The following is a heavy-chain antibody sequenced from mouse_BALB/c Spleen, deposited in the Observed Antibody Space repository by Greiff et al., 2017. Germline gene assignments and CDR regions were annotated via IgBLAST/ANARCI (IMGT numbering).Heavy chain of an antibody. CDR1: GFTFSSYG. CDR3: GRDWTYYDDDWAMGY. CDR2: INSNGGST. J-gene: IGHJ4*01. D-gene: IGHD2-4*01. Sequence: EVQVVESGGGLVQPGGSLKLSCAASGFTFSSYGMSWVRQTPDKRLELVATINSNGGSTYYPDSVKGRFTISRDNAKNTLYLQMSSLKSEDTAMYYCGRDWTYYDDDWAMGYWGRGTSVTVSS. V-gene: IGHV5-6-3*01.